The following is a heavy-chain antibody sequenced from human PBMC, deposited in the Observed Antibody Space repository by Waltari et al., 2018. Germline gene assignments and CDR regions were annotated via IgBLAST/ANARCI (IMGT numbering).Heavy chain of an antibody. CDR3: AKRLRDYSDNNLFDS. CDR2: IGGGGNGP. Sequence: EVQLLESGGGLVQPGGSLRLSCTVSGFSFSTYAMAWVRQVPGKGLEWVALIGGGGNGPRDADSVKGRFTISRDNFKNTLSLQMNSLRVEDTAIYYCAKRLRDYSDNNLFDSWGQGTLVTVSS. J-gene: IGHJ4*02. D-gene: IGHD4-4*01. CDR1: GFSFSTYA. V-gene: IGHV3-23*03.